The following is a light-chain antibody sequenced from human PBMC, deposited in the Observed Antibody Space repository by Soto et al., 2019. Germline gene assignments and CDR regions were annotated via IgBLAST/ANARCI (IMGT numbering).Light chain of an antibody. V-gene: IGLV1-44*01. CDR3: AAWDDSLNGPVV. CDR2: SNN. J-gene: IGLJ2*01. CDR1: SSNIGSNT. Sequence: SVLTQPPSASGTPGQRVTISCSGSSSNIGSNTVNWYQQLPGTAPKPLIYSNNQRPSGVPDRFSGSKSGTSASLAISGLQSEDEADYYCAAWDDSLNGPVVFGGGTKLTFL.